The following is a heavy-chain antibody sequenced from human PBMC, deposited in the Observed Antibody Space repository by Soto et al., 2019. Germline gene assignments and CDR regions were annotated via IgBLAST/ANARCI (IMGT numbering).Heavy chain of an antibody. CDR2: IYHSGST. J-gene: IGHJ4*02. D-gene: IGHD6-19*01. CDR3: ARAQTSSNAWYHFDY. V-gene: IGHV4-4*02. Sequence: TSETLSLTCAVSGGSISSSNWWSWVRQPPGKGLEWIGEIYHSGSTNYSPSLKSRVTISVDKSKNQLSLNLTSVTAADTAVYYCARAQTSSNAWYHFDYWGQGTLVTVSS. CDR1: GGSISSSNW.